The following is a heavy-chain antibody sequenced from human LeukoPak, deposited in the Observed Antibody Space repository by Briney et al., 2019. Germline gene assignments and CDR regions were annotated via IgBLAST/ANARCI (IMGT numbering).Heavy chain of an antibody. CDR3: ARDRGPCQDAFDI. V-gene: IGHV1-69*05. J-gene: IGHJ3*02. CDR2: IIPIFGTA. Sequence: ASVKVSCKASGGTFSSYAISWVRQAPGQGLEWMGGIIPIFGTANYAQKFQGRVTIPTDESTSTAYMELSSLRSEDTAVYYCARDRGPCQDAFDIWGQGTMVTVSS. D-gene: IGHD3-10*01. CDR1: GGTFSSYA.